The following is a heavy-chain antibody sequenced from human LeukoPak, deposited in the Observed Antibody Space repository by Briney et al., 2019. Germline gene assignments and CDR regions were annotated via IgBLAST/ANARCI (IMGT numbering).Heavy chain of an antibody. CDR2: MNPNSGNT. CDR1: GYTFTSYD. J-gene: IGHJ4*02. Sequence: GASVKVSCKASGYTFTSYDINWVRQATGQGLEWMGWMNPNSGNTGYAQKFQGRVTMTRNTSISTAYMELSSLRSEDTAVYYCAASLDSSGPSHYWGQGTLVTVSS. CDR3: AASLDSSGPSHY. D-gene: IGHD3-22*01. V-gene: IGHV1-8*01.